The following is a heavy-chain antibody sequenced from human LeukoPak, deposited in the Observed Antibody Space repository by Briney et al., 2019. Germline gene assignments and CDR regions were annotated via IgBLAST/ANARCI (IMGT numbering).Heavy chain of an antibody. CDR1: GYTFTGYY. J-gene: IGHJ3*02. Sequence: ASVKVSCKATGYTFTGYYMHWVRQAPGQGLEWMGWINPNGGGTNYAQKFQGRVTMTRDTSISTAYMELSRLRSDDTAVYYCARDAVGSGNAFDIWGQGTMVTVSS. CDR2: INPNGGGT. V-gene: IGHV1-2*02. D-gene: IGHD6-19*01. CDR3: ARDAVGSGNAFDI.